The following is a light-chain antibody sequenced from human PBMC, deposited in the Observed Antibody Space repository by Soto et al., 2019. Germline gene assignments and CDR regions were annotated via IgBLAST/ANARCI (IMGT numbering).Light chain of an antibody. V-gene: IGKV3-20*01. CDR3: QQYDTSPFT. J-gene: IGKJ3*01. CDR2: ATS. Sequence: EIVLTQSPGTLSLSPGERATLSCRANQSISSSYLAWYQHKPGQAPRLLLFATSIRATGIPDRISGSGSGTEFTLIISRLEPEDFAVYYCQQYDTSPFTFGPGTKVDIK. CDR1: QSISSSY.